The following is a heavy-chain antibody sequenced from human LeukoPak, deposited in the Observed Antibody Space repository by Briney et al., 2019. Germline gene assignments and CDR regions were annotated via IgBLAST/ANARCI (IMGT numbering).Heavy chain of an antibody. J-gene: IGHJ4*02. Sequence: GGSLRLSCAASGFTLSSYAMTWVRQAPGKGLEWVAVIWYDGSNKYYADSVKGRFTISRDNSKNTLYLQMNSLRAEDTAVYYCARESTTGTLDYWGQGTLVTVSS. CDR2: IWYDGSNK. CDR3: ARESTTGTLDY. D-gene: IGHD1-1*01. V-gene: IGHV3-33*08. CDR1: GFTLSSYA.